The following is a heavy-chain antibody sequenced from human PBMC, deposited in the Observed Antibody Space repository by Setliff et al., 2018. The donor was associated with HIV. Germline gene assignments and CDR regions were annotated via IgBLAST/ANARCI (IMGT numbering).Heavy chain of an antibody. Sequence: NPSETLSLTCHVSGGSISNGGYYWSWIRQHPGTGLEWIAYIYFSGSTYYNPSLKSRVTVSLDMSKDQFSLRLSSVTAADTAVYYCAALTTGYYFDYWGQGTLVTVS. CDR1: GGSISNGGYY. D-gene: IGHD4-17*01. V-gene: IGHV4-31*03. CDR2: IYFSGST. J-gene: IGHJ4*01. CDR3: AALTTGYYFDY.